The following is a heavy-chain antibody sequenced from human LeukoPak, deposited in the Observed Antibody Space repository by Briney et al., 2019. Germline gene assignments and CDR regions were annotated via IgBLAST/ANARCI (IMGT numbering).Heavy chain of an antibody. D-gene: IGHD3-22*01. Sequence: SETLSLTCTVSGYSISSSYYWSWIRQPPGKGLEWIGYIYYSGSTNYNPSLKSRVTISVDTSKNQFSLKLSSVTAAGTAVYYCARSLDDSSGYYPYWGRGTLVTVSS. CDR2: IYYSGST. CDR3: ARSLDDSSGYYPY. J-gene: IGHJ4*02. V-gene: IGHV4-61*01. CDR1: GYSISSSYY.